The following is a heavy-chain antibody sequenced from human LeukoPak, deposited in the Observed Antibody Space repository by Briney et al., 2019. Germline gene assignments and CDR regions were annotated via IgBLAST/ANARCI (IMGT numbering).Heavy chain of an antibody. V-gene: IGHV1-46*03. CDR2: INPSGGST. D-gene: IGHD3-3*01. J-gene: IGHJ4*02. Sequence: GASVKVSCKASGYTFTSYYMHWVRQAPGQGLEWMGIINPSGGSTSYAQKFQGRVTMTRDTSTTTVYMELSSLRSEDTAVYYCARNWRMGVGMNYWGQGTLVTVSS. CDR1: GYTFTSYY. CDR3: ARNWRMGVGMNY.